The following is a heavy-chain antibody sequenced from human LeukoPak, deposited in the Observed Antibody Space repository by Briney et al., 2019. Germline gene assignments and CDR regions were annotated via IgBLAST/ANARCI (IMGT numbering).Heavy chain of an antibody. J-gene: IGHJ4*02. Sequence: RASVKVSCKASGYTFTSYDINWVRQATGQGLEWMGWMNPNSGHTGYAQKFQGRVTMTRNTSISTAYMELSSLRSEDTAVYYCARGPFGSGSCDYWGQETLVTVSS. CDR2: MNPNSGHT. D-gene: IGHD3-10*01. CDR3: ARGPFGSGSCDY. V-gene: IGHV1-8*01. CDR1: GYTFTSYD.